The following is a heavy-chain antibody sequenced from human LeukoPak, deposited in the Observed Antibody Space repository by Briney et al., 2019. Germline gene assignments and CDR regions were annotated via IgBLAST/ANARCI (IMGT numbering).Heavy chain of an antibody. CDR3: ARGDDFSGDY. Sequence: PGGSLRLSCAASGFTFSSYEMNWVRQAPGKGLEWVANIHPDGNEKYHVGSVKGRFTISRDNAKNSLYLQMNSLRVEDTAVYYCARGDDFSGDYWGQGTLVTVSS. V-gene: IGHV3-7*04. D-gene: IGHD2-21*02. CDR2: IHPDGNEK. J-gene: IGHJ4*02. CDR1: GFTFSSYE.